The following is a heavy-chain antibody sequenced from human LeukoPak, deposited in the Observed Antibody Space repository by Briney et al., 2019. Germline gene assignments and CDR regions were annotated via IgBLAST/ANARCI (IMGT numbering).Heavy chain of an antibody. CDR2: INHSGST. D-gene: IGHD3-3*01. V-gene: IGHV4-34*01. Sequence: ASETLSLTXAVYGGSFSGYYWSWIRQPPGKGLEWIGEINHSGSTNYNPSLKSRVTISVDTSKNQFSLKLSSVTAADTAVYYCARGAGNGLRFLEWLLAPHFDYWGQGTLVTVSS. J-gene: IGHJ4*02. CDR3: ARGAGNGLRFLEWLLAPHFDY. CDR1: GGSFSGYY.